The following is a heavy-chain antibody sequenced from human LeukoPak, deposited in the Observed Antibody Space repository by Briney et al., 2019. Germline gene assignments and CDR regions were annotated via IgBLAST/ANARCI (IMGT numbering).Heavy chain of an antibody. Sequence: ASVKVSCKVSGYTLTELSMHWVRQAPGKGLEWMGGFDPEDGETIYAQKFQGRVTMTEDTSTDTAYMELSSLRSEDTAVYYRARGRYYDRSVDYWGQGTLVTVSS. CDR2: FDPEDGET. J-gene: IGHJ4*02. V-gene: IGHV1-24*01. CDR1: GYTLTELS. CDR3: ARGRYYDRSVDY. D-gene: IGHD3-22*01.